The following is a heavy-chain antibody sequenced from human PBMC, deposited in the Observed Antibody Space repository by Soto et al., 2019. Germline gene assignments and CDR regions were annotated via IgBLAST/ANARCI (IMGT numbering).Heavy chain of an antibody. CDR1: GFTFSSYG. V-gene: IGHV3-33*01. CDR3: ARGSWDDYIWGSYRYTGYMDV. D-gene: IGHD3-16*02. J-gene: IGHJ6*03. CDR2: IWYDGSNK. Sequence: GGSLRLSCAASGFTFSSYGMHWVRQAPGKGLEWVAVIWYDGSNKYYADSVKGRFTISRDNSKNTLYLQMNSLRAEDTAVYYCARGSWDDYIWGSYRYTGYMDVWGKGTTVTVSS.